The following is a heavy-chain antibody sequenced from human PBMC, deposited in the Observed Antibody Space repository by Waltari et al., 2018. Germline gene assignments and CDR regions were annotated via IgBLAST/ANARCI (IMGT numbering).Heavy chain of an antibody. Sequence: QVQLQESGPGLVKPSETLSLTCTVSGYSISSGYYWGWIRQPPGKGLEWIGEINHSGSTNYNPSLKSRVTISVDTSKNQFSLKLSSVTAADTAVYYCARHGYSGYVRGFDPWGQGTLVTVSS. J-gene: IGHJ5*02. CDR2: INHSGST. CDR3: ARHGYSGYVRGFDP. V-gene: IGHV4-38-2*02. CDR1: GYSISSGYY. D-gene: IGHD5-12*01.